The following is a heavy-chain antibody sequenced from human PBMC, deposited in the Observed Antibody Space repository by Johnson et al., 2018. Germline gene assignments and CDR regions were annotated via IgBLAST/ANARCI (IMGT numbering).Heavy chain of an antibody. Sequence: AQLVETGGGVVQPVGSLRLSCEASGFTFNLSGMHWVRQTPVKGLEWVAFVSYDGNVEFYTDSVRGRFTISRDNSKDKISLEMSSLRDEDTAVDYCAKDRKPLFFYFDHWAREPWSPSPQ. V-gene: IGHV3-30*02. CDR1: GFTFNLSG. J-gene: IGHJ4*02. CDR3: AKDRKPLFFYFDH. D-gene: IGHD1-14*01. CDR2: VSYDGNVE.